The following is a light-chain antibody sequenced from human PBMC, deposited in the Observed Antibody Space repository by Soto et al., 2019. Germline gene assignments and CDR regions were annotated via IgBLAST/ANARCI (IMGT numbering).Light chain of an antibody. CDR3: QQFNNWPLT. Sequence: EIVMTQSPATLSVSLGEGVTLSCRASQSIRGDLAWYQQKPGQTPRLLIYGASTRATGVPARFSGSGSGTELTLTISSLQSEDSAVYYCQQFNNWPLTFGGGTKVEIK. CDR1: QSIRGD. CDR2: GAS. J-gene: IGKJ4*01. V-gene: IGKV3-15*01.